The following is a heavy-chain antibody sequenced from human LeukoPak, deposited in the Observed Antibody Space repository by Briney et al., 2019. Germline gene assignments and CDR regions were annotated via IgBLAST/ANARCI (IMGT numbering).Heavy chain of an antibody. CDR3: ARHPLRRGAFDI. CDR1: GGSISNYY. Sequence: SETLSLTCTVSGGSISNYYWCWIRHSPGKGLEWMAYIYYSGRANYNPYLTSRVTIPVETSKNQFSLKLRSVTAADTAVYYCARHPLRRGAFDIWGQGTMVTVSS. J-gene: IGHJ3*02. V-gene: IGHV4-59*08. D-gene: IGHD4-17*01. CDR2: IYYSGRA.